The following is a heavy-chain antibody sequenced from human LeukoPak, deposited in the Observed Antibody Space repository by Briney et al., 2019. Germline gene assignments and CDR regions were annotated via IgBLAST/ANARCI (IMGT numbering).Heavy chain of an antibody. Sequence: PSETLSLTCTVSSGSISSSNYYWGWIRQPPGKGLEWIGSIYYSGTTYYNPSLKSRVTISVDTSKNQFSLKLSSVTAADTAVYYCARHVSGSSSCYSPPYNWFDPCGQGTLVTVSS. CDR1: SGSISSSNYY. J-gene: IGHJ5*02. V-gene: IGHV4-39*01. CDR2: IYYSGTT. CDR3: ARHVSGSSSCYSPPYNWFDP. D-gene: IGHD2-2*01.